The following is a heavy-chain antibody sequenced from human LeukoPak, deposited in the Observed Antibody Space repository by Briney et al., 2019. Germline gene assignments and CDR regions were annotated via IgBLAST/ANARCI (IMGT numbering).Heavy chain of an antibody. D-gene: IGHD2-15*01. Sequence: PSQTLPLTCTVSGGSISSGGYYWSWIRQHPGKGLEWIGYIYYSGSTYYNPSLKSRVTISVDTSKNQFSLKLSSVTAADTAVYYCARAVVVAARIDYFDYWGQGTLVTVSS. CDR2: IYYSGST. J-gene: IGHJ4*02. CDR3: ARAVVVAARIDYFDY. V-gene: IGHV4-31*03. CDR1: GGSISSGGYY.